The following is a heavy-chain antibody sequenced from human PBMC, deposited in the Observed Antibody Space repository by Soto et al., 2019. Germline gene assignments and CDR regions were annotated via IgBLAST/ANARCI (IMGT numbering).Heavy chain of an antibody. CDR3: ANGGGATHDAFDI. Sequence: PGWSLRLSCSASVFTFSSYAMHWFRQAPGKGLEWVAVISYDGSNKYYADSVKGRFTISRDNSKNTLYLQMNSLRAEDTAVYYCANGGGATHDAFDIWGQGTMVTVSS. D-gene: IGHD1-26*01. J-gene: IGHJ3*02. CDR1: VFTFSSYA. V-gene: IGHV3-30-3*01. CDR2: ISYDGSNK.